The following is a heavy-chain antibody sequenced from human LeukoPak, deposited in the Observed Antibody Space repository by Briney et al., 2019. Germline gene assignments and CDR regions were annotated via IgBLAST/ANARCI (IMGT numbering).Heavy chain of an antibody. CDR2: IYYSGTT. V-gene: IGHV4-59*05. J-gene: IGHJ4*02. CDR1: GGSISSYY. CDR3: ARLVDAPRYFDY. D-gene: IGHD2-21*01. Sequence: PSETLSLTCTVSGGSISSYYWSWIRQPPGKGLEWIGSIYYSGTTYYNPSLKSRVTISVDTSKNKFSLKLSSVTAADTAVYYCARLVDAPRYFDYWGQGTLVTVSS.